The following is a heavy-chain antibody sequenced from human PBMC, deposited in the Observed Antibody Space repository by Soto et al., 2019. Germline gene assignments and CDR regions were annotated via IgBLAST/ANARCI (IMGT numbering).Heavy chain of an antibody. CDR1: GDSISGSS. V-gene: IGHV4-59*01. Sequence: QVQLQESRPGLVKPSETLSLTCTVSGDSISGSSWSWIRQPPGKGLEWIAYMYLSGSTNYNPSLKSRVTISVDTAQNQVSLKLSSVTAADTGVYYWERGSGWYFHWGQGNMVTVSS. CDR3: ERGSGWYFH. CDR2: MYLSGST. J-gene: IGHJ1*01. D-gene: IGHD6-19*01.